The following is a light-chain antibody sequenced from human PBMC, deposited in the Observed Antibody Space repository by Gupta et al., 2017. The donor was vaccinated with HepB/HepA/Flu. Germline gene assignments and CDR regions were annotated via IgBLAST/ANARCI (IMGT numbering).Light chain of an antibody. CDR2: LGS. Sequence: DIVMTQSPLSLPVTPGEPASISCRSSQSLLHSHAYNYLDWYLQRPGQSPQLLIFLGSNRASGVPDRFSGSGSGTDFTLRISRVEAGDVEIYYCMQALQTSWTFGQGTKVEIK. J-gene: IGKJ1*01. CDR1: QSLLHSHAYNY. V-gene: IGKV2-28*01. CDR3: MQALQTSWT.